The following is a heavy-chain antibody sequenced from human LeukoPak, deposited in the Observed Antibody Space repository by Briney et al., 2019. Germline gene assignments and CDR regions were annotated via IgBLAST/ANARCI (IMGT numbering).Heavy chain of an antibody. CDR1: GGSFSGYY. D-gene: IGHD5-12*01. J-gene: IGHJ4*02. CDR3: ATVYSGYDVVGEDY. Sequence: SETLSLTCAVYGGSFSGYYWSWIRQPPGKGLEWIGEINHSGNTNYNPSLKSRVTISVDTSKNQFSLNLSSVTAADTAVYYCATVYSGYDVVGEDYWGQGTLVTVSS. V-gene: IGHV4-34*01. CDR2: INHSGNT.